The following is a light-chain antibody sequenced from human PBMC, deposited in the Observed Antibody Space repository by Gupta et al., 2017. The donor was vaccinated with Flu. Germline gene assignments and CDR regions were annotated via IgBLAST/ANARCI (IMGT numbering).Light chain of an antibody. V-gene: IGLV3-25*02. CDR2: KDS. J-gene: IGLJ2*01. CDR3: QSADSSGTYGV. CDR1: ALPKQY. Sequence: SFALPPPPSVSLSPGQTARITCSGDALPKQYAYWYQQKPGQAPVLVIYKDSERPSGIPERVSGSSSGTTVTLTISGVQAEDEADYYCQSADSSGTYGVFGGGTKLTVL.